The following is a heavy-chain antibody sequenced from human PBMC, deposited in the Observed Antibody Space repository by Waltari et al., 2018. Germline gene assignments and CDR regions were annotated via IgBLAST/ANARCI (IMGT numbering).Heavy chain of an antibody. CDR3: ARGLYSSSWSYFDY. CDR1: GGSFSGYY. J-gene: IGHJ4*02. Sequence: QVQLQQWGAGLLKPSETLSLTCAVYGGSFSGYYWSWIRQPPGKGLEWIGEINHSGSTNYNPSLKRRVTISVDTSKNQFSLKLSSVTAADTAVYYCARGLYSSSWSYFDYWGQGTLVTVSS. D-gene: IGHD6-6*01. V-gene: IGHV4-34*01. CDR2: INHSGST.